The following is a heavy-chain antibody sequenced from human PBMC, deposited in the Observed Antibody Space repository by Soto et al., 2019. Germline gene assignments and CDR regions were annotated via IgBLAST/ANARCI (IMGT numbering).Heavy chain of an antibody. J-gene: IGHJ6*02. CDR3: ASLGIAAAGIPGMDV. CDR1: GGSISSSNW. Sequence: QVQLQESGPGLVKPSGTLSLTCAVSGGSISSSNWWSWVRQPPGKGLEWIGEIYHSGSTNYNPPLKSRVTISVDKSKNQFSLKLSSVTAADTAVYYCASLGIAAAGIPGMDVWGQGTTVTVSS. V-gene: IGHV4-4*02. CDR2: IYHSGST. D-gene: IGHD6-13*01.